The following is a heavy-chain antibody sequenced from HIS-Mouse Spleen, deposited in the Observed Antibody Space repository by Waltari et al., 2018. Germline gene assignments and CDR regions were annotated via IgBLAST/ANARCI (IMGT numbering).Heavy chain of an antibody. D-gene: IGHD6-13*01. V-gene: IGHV4-39*07. CDR2: IYYSGST. CDR3: AREIPYSSSWYDWYFDL. Sequence: QLQLQESGPGLVKPSETLSLTCTVPGGSISSSSYYWCCICQPPGKGLEWIGSIYYSGSTYYNPSLKSRVTISVDTSKNQFSLKLSSVTAADTAVYYCAREIPYSSSWYDWYFDLWGRGTLVTVSS. CDR1: GGSISSSSYY. J-gene: IGHJ2*01.